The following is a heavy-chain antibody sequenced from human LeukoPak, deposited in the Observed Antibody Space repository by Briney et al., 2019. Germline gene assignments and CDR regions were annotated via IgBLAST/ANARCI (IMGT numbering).Heavy chain of an antibody. D-gene: IGHD6-13*01. Sequence: GGSLRLSCSASGFTFSNYPMYWVRQAPGKGLEYVSGISSNGGSTSYADSVKGRFTISRDNSKNTLYHQMSSLRTEDTAVYYCVKDPGYSSSWYFDYWGQGTLVTVSS. CDR3: VKDPGYSSSWYFDY. CDR1: GFTFSNYP. CDR2: ISSNGGST. J-gene: IGHJ4*02. V-gene: IGHV3-64D*06.